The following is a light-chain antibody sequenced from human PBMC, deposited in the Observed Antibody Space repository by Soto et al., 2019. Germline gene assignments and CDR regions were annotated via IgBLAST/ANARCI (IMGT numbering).Light chain of an antibody. Sequence: SVLTQPPSASGSPGQSVTISCTGTSSDVGGYNYVSWYQQHPGKAPKLMIYDVSNRPSGVSNRFSGSKSGNTASLTISGLQAEDEADYYCSSYTSSSTVFGTGTKVTVL. CDR2: DVS. CDR3: SSYTSSSTV. J-gene: IGLJ1*01. V-gene: IGLV2-14*01. CDR1: SSDVGGYNY.